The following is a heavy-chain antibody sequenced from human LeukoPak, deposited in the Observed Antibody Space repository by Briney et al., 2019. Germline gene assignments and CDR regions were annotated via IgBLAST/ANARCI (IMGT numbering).Heavy chain of an antibody. J-gene: IGHJ5*02. Sequence: SGPALVKPTQTLTLTFTFSGFSLNTSGVGVGWIRQPPGEALEWLALIYWDDDKRYRSSLKSRLTITKDTSKNQVVLTMSNMDPVDTATYYCALYSAVIRTKWFDPWGQGILVTVSS. D-gene: IGHD2-21*01. V-gene: IGHV2-5*02. CDR2: IYWDDDK. CDR3: ALYSAVIRTKWFDP. CDR1: GFSLNTSGVG.